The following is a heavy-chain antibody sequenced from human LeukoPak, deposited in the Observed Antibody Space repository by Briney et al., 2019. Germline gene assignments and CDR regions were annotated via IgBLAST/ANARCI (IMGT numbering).Heavy chain of an antibody. CDR3: AKDGDLDSTLVPFDS. J-gene: IGHJ4*02. V-gene: IGHV3-21*04. Sequence: KTGGSLRLSCAASGFTFSRYSMNWVRQAPGKGLEWVSSISISSNYKYYPDSLKGRFTISRDNAKNSLYLQMNSLRAEDTAMYFCAKDGDLDSTLVPFDSWGQGTLVTVSS. D-gene: IGHD2-21*02. CDR1: GFTFSRYS. CDR2: ISISSNYK.